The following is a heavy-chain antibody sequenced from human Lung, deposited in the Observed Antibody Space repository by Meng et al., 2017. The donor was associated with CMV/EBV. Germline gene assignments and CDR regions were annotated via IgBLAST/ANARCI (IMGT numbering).Heavy chain of an antibody. CDR3: AKDEGYCSDGSCYYYYYGMDV. CDR1: GFTFDDYA. Sequence: GGSLRLXCAASGFTFDDYALHWVRQVPGKGLEWVAGVSWNSGYIAYADSVKGRFTISRDNDKSSLFLQMNSLRAEDTALYYCAKDEGYCSDGSCYYYYYGMDVXGQGXTVTVSS. J-gene: IGHJ6*02. V-gene: IGHV3-9*01. CDR2: VSWNSGYI. D-gene: IGHD2-15*01.